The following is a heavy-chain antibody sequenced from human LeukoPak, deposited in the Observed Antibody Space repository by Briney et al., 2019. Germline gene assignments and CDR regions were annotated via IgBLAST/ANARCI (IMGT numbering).Heavy chain of an antibody. J-gene: IGHJ4*02. CDR1: GFTFSGSA. Sequence: PGGSLRLSCAASGFTFSGSAMHWVRQAAGKGLEWVGRIRSKANSYATAYAASVKGRFTISRDDSKNTAYLQMNSLKTEDTAVYYFTSYPSGPRVDYRDYWGQGTLVTVSS. V-gene: IGHV3-73*01. CDR2: IRSKANSYAT. D-gene: IGHD1-14*01. CDR3: TSYPSGPRVDYRDY.